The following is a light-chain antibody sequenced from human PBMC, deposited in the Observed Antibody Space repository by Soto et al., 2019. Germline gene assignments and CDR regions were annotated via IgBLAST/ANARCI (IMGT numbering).Light chain of an antibody. CDR1: SSDVGAYNY. CDR3: SSFAANDNVA. Sequence: QSALTQPPSASGSPGQSVTISCTGTSSDVGAYNYVCWYQQHPGKAPKLMIYEVNKRPSGVPDRFSGSKSGNTASLTVSGLQAGDEAEYYCSSFAANDNVAVGGGTKLTV. CDR2: EVN. V-gene: IGLV2-8*01. J-gene: IGLJ2*01.